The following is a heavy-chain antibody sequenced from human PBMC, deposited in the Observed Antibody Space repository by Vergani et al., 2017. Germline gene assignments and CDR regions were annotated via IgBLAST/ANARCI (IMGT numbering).Heavy chain of an antibody. CDR3: AKDIQLWSQTFDY. CDR1: GFIFDDYA. D-gene: IGHD5-18*01. CDR2: IRWNSGSI. J-gene: IGHJ4*02. V-gene: IGHV3-9*01. Sequence: EVQLVESGGGLVQPGRSLRLFREASGFIFDDYAMHWGRQATGKGLECVSGIRWNSGSIGYSDSVKGRFTISRDNAKNSLYLQMNSLRAEDTALYYCAKDIQLWSQTFDYWSQGTLVTVSS.